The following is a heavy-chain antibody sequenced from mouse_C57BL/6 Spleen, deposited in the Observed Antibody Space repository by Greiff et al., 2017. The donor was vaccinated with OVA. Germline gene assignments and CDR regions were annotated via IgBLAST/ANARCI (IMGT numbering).Heavy chain of an antibody. V-gene: IGHV1-69*01. CDR3: ASLRGSSYWYFDV. CDR2: IDPSDSYT. J-gene: IGHJ1*03. Sequence: QVQLQQPGAELVMPGASVKLSCKASGYTFTSYWMHWVKQRPGQGLEWIGEIDPSDSYTNYNQKFKGKSTLTVDKSSSTAYMQLSSLTSEDSAVYYCASLRGSSYWYFDVWGTGTTVTVSS. CDR1: GYTFTSYW. D-gene: IGHD1-1*01.